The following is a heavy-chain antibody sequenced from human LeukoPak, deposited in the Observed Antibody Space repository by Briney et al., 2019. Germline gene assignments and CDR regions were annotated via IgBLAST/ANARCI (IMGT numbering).Heavy chain of an antibody. Sequence: PSETLSLTCTVSGGSISSGGYYWSWIRQHPGKGLEWIGYIYNSGSTYYNPSLKSRATISVDTSKKQVSLRLNSVTAADTAVYYCARDSGSGWSAGSLDYWGQGSVVTVSS. CDR3: ARDSGSGWSAGSLDY. V-gene: IGHV4-61*08. D-gene: IGHD6-19*01. J-gene: IGHJ4*02. CDR1: GGSISSGGYY. CDR2: IYNSGST.